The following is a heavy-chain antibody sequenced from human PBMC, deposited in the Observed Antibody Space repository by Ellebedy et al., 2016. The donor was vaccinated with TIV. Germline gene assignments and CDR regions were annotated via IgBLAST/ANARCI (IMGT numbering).Heavy chain of an antibody. V-gene: IGHV3-30-3*01. D-gene: IGHD2-21*02. J-gene: IGHJ4*02. CDR2: MSYDGGDK. CDR3: AKAPGGDHYSGDS. Sequence: GGSLRLSCSVSGLTFRSYVFHWVRQAPGKGLEWVAVMSYDGGDKYYAESVRGRFTISRDNSKNTLYLQMTSLRAEDTAVYYCAKAPGGDHYSGDSWGQGTLVTVSS. CDR1: GLTFRSYV.